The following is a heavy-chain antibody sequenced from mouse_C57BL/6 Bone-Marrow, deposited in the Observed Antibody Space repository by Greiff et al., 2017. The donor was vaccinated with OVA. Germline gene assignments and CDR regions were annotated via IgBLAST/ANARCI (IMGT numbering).Heavy chain of an antibody. V-gene: IGHV14-4*01. CDR3: TTWLRRENYLDY. D-gene: IGHD2-2*01. CDR1: GFNIKDDY. J-gene: IGHJ2*01. CDR2: IDPENGDT. Sequence: EVQLQQSGAELVRPGASVKLSCTASGFNIKDDYMHWVKQRPEQGLEWIGWIDPENGDTEYASKFQGKATITADTSSNTAYLQLSSLTSEDTAVYYCTTWLRRENYLDYWGQGTTLTVSS.